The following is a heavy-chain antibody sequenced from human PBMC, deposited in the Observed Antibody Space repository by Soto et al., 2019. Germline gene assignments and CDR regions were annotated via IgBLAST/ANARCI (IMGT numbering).Heavy chain of an antibody. CDR2: TRNKANSYTT. CDR3: ARATYQLLSWADWYFDL. V-gene: IGHV3-72*01. CDR1: GFTFSDHY. D-gene: IGHD2-2*01. J-gene: IGHJ2*01. Sequence: EVQLVESGGGLVQPGGSLRLSCAASGFTFSDHYMDWVRQAPGKGLEWVGRTRNKANSYTTEYAASVKGRFTISRDDSKNSLYLQMNSLKTEDTAVYYCARATYQLLSWADWYFDLWGRGTLVTVSS.